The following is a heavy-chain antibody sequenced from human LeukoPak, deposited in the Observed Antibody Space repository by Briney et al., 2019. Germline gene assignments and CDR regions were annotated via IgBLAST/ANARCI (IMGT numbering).Heavy chain of an antibody. Sequence: PSETLSLSCTVSGGSIIDYYWSWIRQPPGQGLEWIGYIYHSGSASYNPSLKSRATMSVDPSNNQLSLNLSSVTAADTAMYYCATGANWFDPWGQGALVIVSS. CDR1: GGSIIDYY. CDR2: IYHSGSA. J-gene: IGHJ5*02. V-gene: IGHV4-59*01. CDR3: ATGANWFDP.